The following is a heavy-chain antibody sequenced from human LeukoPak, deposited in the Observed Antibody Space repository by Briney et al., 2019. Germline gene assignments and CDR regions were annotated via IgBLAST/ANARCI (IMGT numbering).Heavy chain of an antibody. V-gene: IGHV1-18*01. CDR2: ISAYNGIT. J-gene: IGHJ5*02. Sequence: ASVKVSCKASGYTFTSYGISWVRQAPGQGLEWMGWISAYNGITNYAQKLQGRVTMTTDTSASTAYMELRSLRSDDTAVYYCARSDTPFCSGGSCYSLYNWFDPWGQGTLVTVSS. D-gene: IGHD2-15*01. CDR1: GYTFTSYG. CDR3: ARSDTPFCSGGSCYSLYNWFDP.